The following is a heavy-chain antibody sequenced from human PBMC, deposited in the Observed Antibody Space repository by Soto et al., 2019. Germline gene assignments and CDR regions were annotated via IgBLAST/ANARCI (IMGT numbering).Heavy chain of an antibody. V-gene: IGHV3-11*01. CDR2: IDSRGRTL. CDR1: GFTFSDYS. J-gene: IGHJ4*02. D-gene: IGHD6-6*01. Sequence: GGSLRLSCVASGFTFSDYSMSWIRQAPGKGLEWLAFIDSRGRTLSYADSVRGRFTISRDNAENSVYLQMDSLRADDTSVYYCARQAARNYIDSWGQGNSVTVSS. CDR3: ARQAARNYIDS.